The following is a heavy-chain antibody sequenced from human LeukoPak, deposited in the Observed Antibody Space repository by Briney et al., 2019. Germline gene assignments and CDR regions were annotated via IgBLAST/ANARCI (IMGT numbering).Heavy chain of an antibody. J-gene: IGHJ5*02. V-gene: IGHV1-18*01. Sequence: ASVKVSFKASGYTFTSYGISWVRQAPGHGLEWMGWISAYNGNTNYAQKLQGRVTMTTDTSTSTAYMELRSLRSDDTAVYYCARDRHPSNWFDPWGQGTLVTVSS. CDR1: GYTFTSYG. CDR2: ISAYNGNT. CDR3: ARDRHPSNWFDP.